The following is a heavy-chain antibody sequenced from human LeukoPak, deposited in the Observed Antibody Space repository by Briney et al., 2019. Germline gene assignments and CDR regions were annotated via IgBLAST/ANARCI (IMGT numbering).Heavy chain of an antibody. CDR1: GYTFTGYY. D-gene: IGHD5-12*01. J-gene: IGHJ5*02. V-gene: IGHV1-2*02. CDR3: ARLGYSGYDSGEYNWFDP. CDR2: INPNSGGT. Sequence: GASVKVSCKASGYTFTGYYMHWVRQAPGQGLEWMGWINPNSGGTNYVQKFQGRVTMTRDTSISTAYMELSRLRSDDTAVYYCARLGYSGYDSGEYNWFDPWGQGTLVTVSS.